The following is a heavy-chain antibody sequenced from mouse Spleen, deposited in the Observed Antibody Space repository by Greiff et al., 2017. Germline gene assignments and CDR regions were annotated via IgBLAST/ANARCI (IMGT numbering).Heavy chain of an antibody. J-gene: IGHJ1*03. CDR1: GYSITSGYY. CDR2: ISYDGSN. V-gene: IGHV3-6*01. D-gene: IGHD2-3*01. CDR3: ARRDQIYDGYYWYFDV. Sequence: DVQLQESGPGLVKPSQSLSLTCSVTGYSITSGYYWNWIRQFPGNKLEWMGYISYDGSNNYNPSLKNRISITRDTSKNQFFLKLNSVTTEDTATYYCARRDQIYDGYYWYFDVWGTGTTVTVSS.